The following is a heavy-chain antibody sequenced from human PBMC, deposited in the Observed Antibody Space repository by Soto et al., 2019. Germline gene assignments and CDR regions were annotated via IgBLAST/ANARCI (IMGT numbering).Heavy chain of an antibody. J-gene: IGHJ6*02. V-gene: IGHV4-31*03. Sequence: SETLSLTCTVSGGSISSGGYYWSWIRQHPGKGLEWIGYIYYSGSTYYNPSLKSRVTISVDTSKNQFSLKLSSVTAADTAVYYCARGEEKQQLGWYHYYYGMDVWGQGTTVTVSS. CDR2: IYYSGST. D-gene: IGHD6-13*01. CDR3: ARGEEKQQLGWYHYYYGMDV. CDR1: GGSISSGGYY.